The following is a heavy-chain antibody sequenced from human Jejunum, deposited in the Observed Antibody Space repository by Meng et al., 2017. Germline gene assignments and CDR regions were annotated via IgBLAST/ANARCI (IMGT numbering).Heavy chain of an antibody. CDR2: IYYSGST. Sequence: QVQLQEPGPGLVNPLPTLSLTCTVSAGSISRGDYYWSWIRQPPGKGLEWIGYIYYSGSTYYNPSLKSRVTISVGTSKNQFSLKLSSVTAADTAVYYCARDRTTGRYFDYWGQGTLVTVSS. CDR1: AGSISRGDYY. V-gene: IGHV4-30-4*01. J-gene: IGHJ4*02. CDR3: ARDRTTGRYFDY. D-gene: IGHD4-11*01.